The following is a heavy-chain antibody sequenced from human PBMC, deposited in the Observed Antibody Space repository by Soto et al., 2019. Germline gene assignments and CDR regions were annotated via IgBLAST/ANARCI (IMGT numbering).Heavy chain of an antibody. Sequence: QVQLVQSGAEVKKPGSSVKVSCKAPGGTFSSYSFNWVRQAPGQGLEWVGGITPLFGTSNYAQTFQGRLTITADGSTTTVYMELRSLRSEDTAVYYCARDTGVTPRKNYFAFWGQGTLVLVSS. CDR3: ARDTGVTPRKNYFAF. J-gene: IGHJ4*02. D-gene: IGHD3-3*01. CDR2: ITPLFGTS. V-gene: IGHV1-69*01. CDR1: GGTFSSYS.